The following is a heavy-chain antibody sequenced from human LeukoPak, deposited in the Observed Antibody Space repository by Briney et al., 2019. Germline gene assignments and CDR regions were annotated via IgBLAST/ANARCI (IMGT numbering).Heavy chain of an antibody. CDR3: ARDPRNKGFDP. CDR1: GFTFSGYW. Sequence: PGGSLRLSCEASGFTFSGYWMHWARQSPGKGLVWVSCINGDGSDTRYADSVKGRFTISRDNAKNTLYLQMNSLRVEDTAVYYCARDPRNKGFDPWGQGTLVTVSS. J-gene: IGHJ5*02. CDR2: INGDGSDT. V-gene: IGHV3-74*01. D-gene: IGHD1/OR15-1a*01.